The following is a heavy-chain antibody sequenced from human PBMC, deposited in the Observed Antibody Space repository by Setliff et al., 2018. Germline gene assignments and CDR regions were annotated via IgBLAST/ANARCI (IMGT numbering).Heavy chain of an antibody. Sequence: PSETLSLTCAVSGYSISSDSYWGWIRQPPGKGLEWIGFISYIGNTNYNPSLKSRITISLDTSKNQFSLKVNSVTAADTAVYYCARGPPGYNPYHWFDPWGQGTLVTVSS. CDR3: ARGPPGYNPYHWFDP. CDR2: ISYIGNT. V-gene: IGHV4-38-2*01. D-gene: IGHD5-12*01. CDR1: GYSISSDSY. J-gene: IGHJ5*02.